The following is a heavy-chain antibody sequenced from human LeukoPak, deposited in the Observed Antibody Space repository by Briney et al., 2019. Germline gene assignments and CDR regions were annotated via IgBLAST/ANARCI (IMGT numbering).Heavy chain of an antibody. D-gene: IGHD1-1*01. Sequence: PSETLSLTCTVSGGSISSSSHSWGWIRQPPGEGLEWTGTIYYTGITYYNPSLESRLTISVDTPKNQFSLKLTSVTAADTAIYYCAQSLGSGNWIGNWFDPWGQGTLVTVSS. CDR3: AQSLGSGNWIGNWFDP. V-gene: IGHV4-39*01. J-gene: IGHJ5*02. CDR1: GGSISSSSHS. CDR2: IYYTGIT.